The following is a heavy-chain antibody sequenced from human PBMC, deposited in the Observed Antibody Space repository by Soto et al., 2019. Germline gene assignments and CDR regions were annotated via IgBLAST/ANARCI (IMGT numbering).Heavy chain of an antibody. D-gene: IGHD3-3*01. J-gene: IGHJ4*02. CDR3: ARGHDRGLYYFDD. CDR1: GSAFSSYV. V-gene: IGHV3-23*01. CDR2: IVSVGAGT. Sequence: ELTRRRSGAASGSAFSSYVLTWVRQAPGKGLECVSAIVSVGAGTYNADSVKGQFTVSRDNTMNTLYRQMNSLRAEDTAVYYCARGHDRGLYYFDDWGQGTLVTVSS.